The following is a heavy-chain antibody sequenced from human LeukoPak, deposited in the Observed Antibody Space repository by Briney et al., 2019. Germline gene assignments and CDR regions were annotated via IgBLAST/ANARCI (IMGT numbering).Heavy chain of an antibody. CDR1: GFTFSSYA. CDR2: ISYDGSNK. D-gene: IGHD6-13*01. J-gene: IGHJ4*02. V-gene: IGHV3-30*04. Sequence: HTGGSLRLSCAASGFTFSSYAMHWVRQAPGKGLEWVAVISYDGSNKYYADSVKGRFTISRDNSKNTLYLQMNSLRAEDTAVYYCARSYSSSPKDYFDYWGQGTLVTVPS. CDR3: ARSYSSSPKDYFDY.